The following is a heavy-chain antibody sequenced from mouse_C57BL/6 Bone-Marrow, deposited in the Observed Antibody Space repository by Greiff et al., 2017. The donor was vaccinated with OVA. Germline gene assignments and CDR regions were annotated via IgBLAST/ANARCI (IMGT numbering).Heavy chain of an antibody. CDR1: GYTFTSYW. J-gene: IGHJ2*01. D-gene: IGHD1-2*01. V-gene: IGHV1-69*01. Sequence: VKLQESGAELVMPGASVKLSCKASGYTFTSYWMHWVKQRPGQGLEWIGEIDPSDSYTNYNQKFKGKSTLTVDKSSSTAYMQLSSLTSEDSAVYYCLLLRHLFDNWGQGTTLTVTS. CDR2: IDPSDSYT. CDR3: LLLRHLFDN.